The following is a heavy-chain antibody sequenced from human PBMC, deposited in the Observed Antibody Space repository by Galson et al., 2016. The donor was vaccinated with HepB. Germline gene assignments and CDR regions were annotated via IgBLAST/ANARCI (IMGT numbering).Heavy chain of an antibody. D-gene: IGHD6-19*01. V-gene: IGHV3-11*03. CDR1: GFSFSDYY. Sequence: SLRLSCAASGFSFSDYYMTWIRQAPGKGLEWVSYISSSGSYNTNYADSVKGRFTISRDNAKNSLYLQMDSLRVEDTAVYYCAGPASELDYWGQGTLVTVSS. CDR2: ISSSGSYNT. CDR3: AGPASELDY. J-gene: IGHJ4*02.